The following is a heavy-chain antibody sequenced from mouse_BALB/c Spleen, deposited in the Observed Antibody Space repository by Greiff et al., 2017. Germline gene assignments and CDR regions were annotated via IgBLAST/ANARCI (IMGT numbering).Heavy chain of an antibody. CDR1: GYTFTSYY. Sequence: QVQLKESGPELVKPGASVRISCKASGYTFTSYYIHWVKQRPGQGLEWIGWIYPGNVNTKYNEKFKGKATLTADKSSSTAYMQLSSLTSEDSAVYFCARGVGYYAMDYWGQGTSVTVSS. V-gene: IGHV1S56*01. J-gene: IGHJ4*01. CDR2: IYPGNVNT. CDR3: ARGVGYYAMDY.